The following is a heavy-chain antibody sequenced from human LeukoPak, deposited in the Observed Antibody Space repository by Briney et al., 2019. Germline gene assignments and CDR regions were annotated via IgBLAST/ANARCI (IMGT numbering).Heavy chain of an antibody. CDR3: AAVIGIVATPDGSYFDY. V-gene: IGHV1-58*02. D-gene: IGHD5-12*01. Sequence: SVKVSCKASGFTFTSSAMQGVRQARGQRLEWIGWIVVGSGNTHYAQKFQERVTITRDMSTSTVYMELSSLRSEDTAVYYCAAVIGIVATPDGSYFDYWGQGTLVTVSS. CDR2: IVVGSGNT. CDR1: GFTFTSSA. J-gene: IGHJ4*02.